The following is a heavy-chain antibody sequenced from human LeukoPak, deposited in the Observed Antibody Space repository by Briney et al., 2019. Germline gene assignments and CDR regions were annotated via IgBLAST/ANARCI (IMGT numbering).Heavy chain of an antibody. CDR1: GFTFSSYA. CDR2: ISGSGGST. CDR3: AKDRSIGTYYTFDH. D-gene: IGHD1-26*01. V-gene: IGHV3-23*01. Sequence: GGSLRLSCAASGFTFSSYAMSWVRQAPGKGLEWVSAISGSGGSTYYAASVKGRFTISRDNAKNSLYLQMSSLTAADTAVYYCAKDRSIGTYYTFDHWGQGTLVTVSS. J-gene: IGHJ4*02.